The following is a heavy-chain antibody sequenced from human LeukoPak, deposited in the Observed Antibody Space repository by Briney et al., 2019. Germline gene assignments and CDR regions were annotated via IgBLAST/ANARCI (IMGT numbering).Heavy chain of an antibody. CDR2: FDPEDGET. D-gene: IGHD6-19*01. Sequence: ASVKVSCKVSGYTLTELSMHWVRQAPGKGLEWMGGFDPEDGETIYAQKFQGRVTMTEDTSTDTAYMELSSLRSEDTAVYYRATRKSYHQPPGRSGWYSFQDPRRDYYGMDVWGQGTTVTVSS. CDR3: ATRKSYHQPPGRSGWYSFQDPRRDYYGMDV. J-gene: IGHJ6*02. V-gene: IGHV1-24*01. CDR1: GYTLTELS.